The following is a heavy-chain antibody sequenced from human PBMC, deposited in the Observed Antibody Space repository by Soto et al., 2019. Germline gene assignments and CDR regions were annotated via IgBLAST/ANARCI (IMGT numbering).Heavy chain of an antibody. D-gene: IGHD2-2*01. CDR3: ARPYCSTTSCHNWFDP. CDR2: ISTYNGDT. CDR1: GYTFTTYG. V-gene: IGHV1-18*01. J-gene: IGHJ5*02. Sequence: QVQLVQPGAEVKKPGASVRVSCKASGYTFTTYGISWVRQAPGQGLEWMGWISTYNGDTNYAQKLQGRVTMTTDTSTSTAYMELRSLRSDDTAVYYCARPYCSTTSCHNWFDPWGQGTLVTVSS.